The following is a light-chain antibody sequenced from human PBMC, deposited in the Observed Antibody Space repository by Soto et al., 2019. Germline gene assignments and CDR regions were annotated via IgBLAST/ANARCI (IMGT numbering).Light chain of an antibody. CDR2: GNS. Sequence: LTQPPSVSGAPGQRVTISCTGSSSNIGAGYDVHWYQQLPGTAPKLLIYGNSNRPSGVPDRFSGSKSGTSASLAITGLQAEDEADYYCQSYDSSLSGSYVFGTGTKLTVL. J-gene: IGLJ1*01. V-gene: IGLV1-40*01. CDR3: QSYDSSLSGSYV. CDR1: SSNIGAGYD.